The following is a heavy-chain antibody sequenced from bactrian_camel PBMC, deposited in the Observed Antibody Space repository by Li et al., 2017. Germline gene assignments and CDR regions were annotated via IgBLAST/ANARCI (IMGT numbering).Heavy chain of an antibody. V-gene: IGHV3S42*01. Sequence: VQLVESGGGSVQAGGSLRLSCSASTATYRSFTMGWFRQPPGQEREGVASVYSPSGLKTYAASVKGRFTISRDSATNTLTLQMNSLKPEDTAMYYCAAAAGYGLTTPLAPSRYRYWGQGTQVTVS. J-gene: IGHJ4*01. CDR2: VYSPSGLK. CDR3: AAAAGYGLTTPLAPSRYRY. D-gene: IGHD5*01. CDR1: TATYRSFT.